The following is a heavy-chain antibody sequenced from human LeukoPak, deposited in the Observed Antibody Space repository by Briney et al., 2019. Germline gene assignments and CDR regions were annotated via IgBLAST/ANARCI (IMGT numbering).Heavy chain of an antibody. Sequence: VASVKVSCTASGYTFTSYGISWVRQAPGQGLEWMGWISAYNGNTNYAQKLQGRVTMTTDTSTSTAYMELRSLRSDDTAVYYCARFSSTSDNYYYYGMDVWGQGTTVTVSS. CDR3: ARFSSTSDNYYYYGMDV. V-gene: IGHV1-18*01. CDR2: ISAYNGNT. CDR1: GYTFTSYG. D-gene: IGHD2-2*01. J-gene: IGHJ6*02.